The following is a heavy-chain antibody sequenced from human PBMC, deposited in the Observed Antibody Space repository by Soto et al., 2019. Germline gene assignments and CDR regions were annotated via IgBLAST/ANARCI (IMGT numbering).Heavy chain of an antibody. V-gene: IGHV4-34*01. J-gene: IGHJ4*02. D-gene: IGHD3-10*01. Sequence: QVQLQQWGAGLLKPSETLSLTCAVYGGSFSGYYWSWIRQPPGKGLEWIGEINHSGSTNYNPSLKSRVTISVDTSKNQFSLKLSSVTAADTAVYYCARVEGITMVRGVRTRDDYWGQGTLVTVSS. CDR2: INHSGST. CDR1: GGSFSGYY. CDR3: ARVEGITMVRGVRTRDDY.